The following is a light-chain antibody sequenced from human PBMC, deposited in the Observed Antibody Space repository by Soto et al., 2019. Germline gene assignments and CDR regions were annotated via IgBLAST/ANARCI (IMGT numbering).Light chain of an antibody. CDR3: QQYGSLPLT. Sequence: DIQMTQSPSSLSASVGDRATITCQASQDINKNLIWYQQKPGKAPKLLIYDASDLETGVPSRFSGSGSGTGFTFTISSLQPEDFATYYCQQYGSLPLTFGQGTRLEIK. CDR2: DAS. J-gene: IGKJ5*01. CDR1: QDINKN. V-gene: IGKV1-33*01.